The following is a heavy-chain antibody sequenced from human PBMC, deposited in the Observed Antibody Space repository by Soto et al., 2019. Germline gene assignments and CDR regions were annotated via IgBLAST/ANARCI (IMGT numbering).Heavy chain of an antibody. Sequence: QVQLQESGPGLVKPSQTLSLTCTVSGGSISSGDYYWSWIRQPPGKGLEWIGYIYYSGSTYYNPSLKSRVTISVDTSKNQCSRKLSSVTASDTAVYYCARVADCSCGRGYVSVDYWGQGTLVTVSS. CDR3: ARVADCSCGRGYVSVDY. J-gene: IGHJ4*02. V-gene: IGHV4-30-4*01. CDR1: GGSISSGDYY. CDR2: IYYSGST. D-gene: IGHD2-15*01.